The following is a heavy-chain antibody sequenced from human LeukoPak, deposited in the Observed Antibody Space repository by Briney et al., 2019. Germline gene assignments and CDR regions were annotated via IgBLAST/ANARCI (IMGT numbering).Heavy chain of an antibody. Sequence: ASVKVSCKASGYTFTGYYMHWVRQATGQGLEWMGWMNPNSGNTGYAQKFQGRVTITRNTSISTAYMELSSLRSEDTAVYYCARGDSIVLMAMDVWGKGTTVTVSS. CDR1: GYTFTGYY. D-gene: IGHD2-8*01. CDR3: ARGDSIVLMAMDV. CDR2: MNPNSGNT. J-gene: IGHJ6*04. V-gene: IGHV1-8*03.